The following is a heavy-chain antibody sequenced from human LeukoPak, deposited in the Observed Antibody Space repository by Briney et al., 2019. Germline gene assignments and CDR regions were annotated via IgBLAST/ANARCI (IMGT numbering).Heavy chain of an antibody. CDR3: AKNSGSSYDYYFDS. CDR1: GFSFSTYT. D-gene: IGHD1-26*01. J-gene: IGHJ4*02. V-gene: IGHV3-23*01. CDR2: ISDSGDNI. Sequence: GGSLRLSCAASGFSFSTYTMNWARQAPGKGLEWVSVISDSGDNIYYADSVKGRFTISRDNSKNTLYLQMNSLRAEDTAVYYCAKNSGSSYDYYFDSWGQGTLVTVSS.